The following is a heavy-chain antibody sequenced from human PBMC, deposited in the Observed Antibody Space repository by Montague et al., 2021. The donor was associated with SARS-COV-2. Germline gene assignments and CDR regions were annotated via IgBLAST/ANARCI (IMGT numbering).Heavy chain of an antibody. J-gene: IGHJ4*02. Sequence: TLSLTCTVSGGSISNASFYWTWLRQSAGKGLEWISRIQASGITNYNPSLKIPVAMPVDTSKNQFSLSLNSATAADTATYFCARVPNWNYVPDYWGQGTRVTVSS. CDR2: IQASGIT. D-gene: IGHD1-7*01. CDR3: ARVPNWNYVPDY. CDR1: GGSISNASFY. V-gene: IGHV4-61*02.